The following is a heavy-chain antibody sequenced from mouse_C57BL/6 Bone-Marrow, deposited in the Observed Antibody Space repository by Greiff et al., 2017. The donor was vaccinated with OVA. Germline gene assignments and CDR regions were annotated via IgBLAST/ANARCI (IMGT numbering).Heavy chain of an antibody. D-gene: IGHD4-1*01. J-gene: IGHJ2*01. V-gene: IGHV1-81*01. Sequence: QVQLQQSGAELARPGASEKLSCKASGYTFTSYGISWVKQRTGQGLEWIGEIYPRSGNTYYNEKFKGKATLTADKSSSTAYMELRSLTSEDSAVYFCAISPLGRDYWGQGTTLTVSS. CDR1: GYTFTSYG. CDR3: AISPLGRDY. CDR2: IYPRSGNT.